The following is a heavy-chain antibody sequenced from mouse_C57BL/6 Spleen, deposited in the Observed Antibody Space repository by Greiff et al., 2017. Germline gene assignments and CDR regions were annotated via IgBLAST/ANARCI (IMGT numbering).Heavy chain of an antibody. Sequence: SGFSLTSYGVHWVRQSPGKGLEWLGVIWSGGSTDYNAAFISRLSISKDNSKSQVFFKMNSLQADDTAIYYCARYDYGAWYFDVWGTGTTVTVSS. CDR3: ARYDYGAWYFDV. CDR1: GFSLTSYG. V-gene: IGHV2-2*01. CDR2: IWSGGST. D-gene: IGHD2-4*01. J-gene: IGHJ1*03.